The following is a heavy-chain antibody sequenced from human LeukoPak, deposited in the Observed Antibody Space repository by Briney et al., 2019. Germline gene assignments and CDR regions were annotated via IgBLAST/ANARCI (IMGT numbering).Heavy chain of an antibody. CDR3: ASSRGYQLLYGEDFDY. CDR1: GFTFSSYS. D-gene: IGHD2-2*02. J-gene: IGHJ4*02. CDR2: ISSSSSYI. Sequence: GGSLRLSCAASGFTFSSYSMNWVRQAPGKGLEWVSSISSSSSYIYYADSVKGRFTISRDNAKNSLYLQMNSLRAEDTAVYYCASSRGYQLLYGEDFDYWGQGTLVTVSS. V-gene: IGHV3-21*01.